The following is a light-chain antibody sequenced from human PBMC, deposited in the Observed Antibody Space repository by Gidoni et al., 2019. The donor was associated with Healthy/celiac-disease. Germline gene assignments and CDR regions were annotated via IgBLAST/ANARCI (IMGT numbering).Light chain of an antibody. CDR3: QQYGSSPYT. CDR1: QSVSSSY. V-gene: IGKV3D-20*01. J-gene: IGKJ2*01. Sequence: IVLTPSPATLSLSPGERATLSCGASQSVSSSYLYWYQQKPGLAPRLLIYDATSRATSTPSRCSPSGSATDFTLTISRLEPDDVAVYYCQQYGSSPYTFGQGTKLEIK. CDR2: DAT.